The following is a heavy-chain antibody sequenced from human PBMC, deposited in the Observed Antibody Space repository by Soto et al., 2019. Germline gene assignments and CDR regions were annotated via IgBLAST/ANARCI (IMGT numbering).Heavy chain of an antibody. V-gene: IGHV3-30-3*01. CDR2: ISYDGSNK. Sequence: LRLSCAASGFTFSSYAMHWVRQAPGKGLEWVAVISYDGSNKYYADSVKGRFTISRDNSKNTLYLQMNSLRAEDTAVYYCARYQVASDAFDVWGQGTMVTVSS. J-gene: IGHJ3*01. CDR1: GFTFSSYA. CDR3: ARYQVASDAFDV. D-gene: IGHD5-12*01.